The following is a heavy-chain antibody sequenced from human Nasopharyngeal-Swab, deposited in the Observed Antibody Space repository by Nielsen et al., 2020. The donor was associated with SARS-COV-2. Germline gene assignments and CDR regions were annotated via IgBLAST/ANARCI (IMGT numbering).Heavy chain of an antibody. J-gene: IGHJ6*03. CDR2: LYPADSDT. V-gene: IGHV5-51*01. CDR3: ARLRGSAFYYYYLDV. CDR1: GYSFTTFW. Sequence: GESLKISCKGSGYSFTTFWITWVRQMPGKGLEWMGILYPADSDTRYSPSFQGQVTFSVDKSTSTAYLQWSSLKASDTAMYYCARLRGSAFYYYYLDVWGKGTTVTVSS. D-gene: IGHD2-15*01.